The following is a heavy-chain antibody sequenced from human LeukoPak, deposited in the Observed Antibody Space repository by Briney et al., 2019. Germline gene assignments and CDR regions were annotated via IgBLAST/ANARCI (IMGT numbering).Heavy chain of an antibody. CDR1: GYSISSDYY. CDR2: IHHSGRT. J-gene: IGHJ4*02. V-gene: IGHV4-38-2*02. CDR3: ARELPSIAAAGAHFDD. Sequence: SETLSLTCTVSGYSISSDYYWGWIRQPPGKGLEWIGSIHHSGRTSYNPSLKSRVTISADTSKNQSSLKLSSVTAADTAVYYCARELPSIAAAGAHFDDWGQGTLVTVSS. D-gene: IGHD6-13*01.